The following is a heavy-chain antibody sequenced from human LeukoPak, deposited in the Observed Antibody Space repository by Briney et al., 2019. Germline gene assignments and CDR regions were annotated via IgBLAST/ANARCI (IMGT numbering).Heavy chain of an antibody. D-gene: IGHD5-24*01. J-gene: IGHJ4*02. CDR3: ARDPYGYNVY. CDR2: IKHDGSER. Sequence: PGGSLRLSCAASGFTFPSYWMSWVRQAPGKGLEWVANIKHDGSERYYVDSVKGRFTISRDDAKKSVYLQMNSLRAEDTAVYYCARDPYGYNVYWGQGTLVTVSS. CDR1: GFTFPSYW. V-gene: IGHV3-7*03.